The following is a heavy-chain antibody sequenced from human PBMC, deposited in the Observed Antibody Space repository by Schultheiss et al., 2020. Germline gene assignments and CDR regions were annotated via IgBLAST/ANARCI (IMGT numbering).Heavy chain of an antibody. J-gene: IGHJ4*02. V-gene: IGHV4-61*09. D-gene: IGHD3-9*01. CDR2: IYTTGST. Sequence: SETLSLTCTASGGSITIDNYYWSWIRQPAGKGLEWVGQIYTTGSTDYNPSLKSRVTISVDTSKNQFSLKLSSVTAADTAVYYCARESSPYYDILTGYYSDDWGQGTLVTVSS. CDR1: GGSITIDNYY. CDR3: ARESSPYYDILTGYYSDD.